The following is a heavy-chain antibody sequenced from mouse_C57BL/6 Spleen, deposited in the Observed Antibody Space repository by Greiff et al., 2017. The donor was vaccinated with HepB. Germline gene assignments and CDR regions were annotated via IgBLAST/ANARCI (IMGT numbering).Heavy chain of an antibody. CDR1: GYSITSGYY. J-gene: IGHJ4*01. V-gene: IGHV3-6*01. CDR2: ISYDGSN. Sequence: EVHLVESGPGLVKPSQSLSLTCSVTGYSITSGYYWNWIRQFPGNKLEWMGYISYDGSNNYNPSLKNRISITRDTSKNQFFLKLNSVTTEDTATYYCAREPGYYAMDYWGQGTSVTVSS. CDR3: AREPGYYAMDY.